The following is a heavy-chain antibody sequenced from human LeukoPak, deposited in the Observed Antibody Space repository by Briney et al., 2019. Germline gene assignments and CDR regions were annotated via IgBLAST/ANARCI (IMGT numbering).Heavy chain of an antibody. Sequence: GGSLTLSCAASGFSFSDYAMNWVRQAPGKGLEWVSAISSSSTYIYYADSVKGRFTISRDNPKSSLYLQMSSLRADDTAVYYCAHSSGYAYGLDYWGQGTLVTVSS. CDR3: AHSSGYAYGLDY. D-gene: IGHD5-12*01. J-gene: IGHJ4*02. CDR2: ISSSSTYI. CDR1: GFSFSDYA. V-gene: IGHV3-21*01.